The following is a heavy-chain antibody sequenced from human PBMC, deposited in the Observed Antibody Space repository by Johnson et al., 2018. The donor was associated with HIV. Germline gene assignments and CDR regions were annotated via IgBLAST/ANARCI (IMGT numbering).Heavy chain of an antibody. J-gene: IGHJ3*02. D-gene: IGHD2-15*01. CDR3: ARGPGYCSGDTCSDTHDLGDAFDI. Sequence: VQLVESGGVVVQPGGSLRLSCAASGFTFDDYTMHWVREAPGKGLEWVSLISWDGGSTYYADSVKGRFTISRDNSKNYLYLQMNSLRAGDTAVYYCARGPGYCSGDTCSDTHDLGDAFDIWGQGTMVTVSS. CDR1: GFTFDDYT. CDR2: ISWDGGST. V-gene: IGHV3-43*01.